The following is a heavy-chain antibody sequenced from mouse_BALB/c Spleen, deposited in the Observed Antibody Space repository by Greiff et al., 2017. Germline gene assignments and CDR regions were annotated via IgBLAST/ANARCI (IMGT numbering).Heavy chain of an antibody. CDR2: IYWDDDK. V-gene: IGHV8-12*01. CDR1: GFSLSTSGMG. Sequence: QVPLQVSGPGLLQPSPTLSLSCSFSGFSLSTSGMGVGWLRQPSGLGLEWLAHIYWDDDKRYNTYLKSQLTISKDTSRNHVFLKITRVDTADTATYYCARRAQYWNPEGFGYWGQGTLGTGSA. CDR3: ARRAQYWNPEGFGY. J-gene: IGHJ3*01.